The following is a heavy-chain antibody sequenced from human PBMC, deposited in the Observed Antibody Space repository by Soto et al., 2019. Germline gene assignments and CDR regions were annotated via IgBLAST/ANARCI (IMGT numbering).Heavy chain of an antibody. Sequence: SETLSLPCTVSGGSISSGDYYWRWIRQPPGKGLEWIGYIYYSGSTYYNPSLKSRVTISVDTSKNQFSLKLSSVTAADTAVYYCAREDPTVTTTDWGQGTLVTVSS. D-gene: IGHD4-17*01. J-gene: IGHJ4*02. CDR2: IYYSGST. CDR1: GGSISSGDYY. V-gene: IGHV4-30-4*01. CDR3: AREDPTVTTTD.